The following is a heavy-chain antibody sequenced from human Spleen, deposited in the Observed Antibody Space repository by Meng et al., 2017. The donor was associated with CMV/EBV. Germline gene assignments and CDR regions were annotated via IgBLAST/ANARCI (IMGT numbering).Heavy chain of an antibody. D-gene: IGHD2-2*02. V-gene: IGHV3-9*03. J-gene: IGHJ1*01. Sequence: SLKISCAASGFSFHDYAMHWVRQGPGKGLEWVSGIGWNSGFIGYADSVKGRFTISRDNAKNSLSLQMDSLRPVDVAFYYCAKGYCSSTSCHIQHWGQGTPVTVSS. CDR3: AKGYCSSTSCHIQH. CDR2: IGWNSGFI. CDR1: GFSFHDYA.